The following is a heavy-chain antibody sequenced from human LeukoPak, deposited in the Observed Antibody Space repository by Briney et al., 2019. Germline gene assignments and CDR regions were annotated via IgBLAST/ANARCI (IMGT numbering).Heavy chain of an antibody. CDR2: INHSGST. Sequence: SETLSLTCAVYGGSFSGYYWSWIRQPPGKGLEWIGEINHSGSTNYNPSLKSRVTISVDTSKNQFSLKLSSVTAADTAVYYCARSAVAAKYYFDYWGQGTLVTVSS. CDR3: ARSAVAAKYYFDY. V-gene: IGHV4-34*01. CDR1: GGSFSGYY. D-gene: IGHD6-19*01. J-gene: IGHJ4*02.